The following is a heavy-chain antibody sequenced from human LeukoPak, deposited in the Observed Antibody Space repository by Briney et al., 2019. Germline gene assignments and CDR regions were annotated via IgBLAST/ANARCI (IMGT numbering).Heavy chain of an antibody. D-gene: IGHD2-2*02. Sequence: ASVKVSCKASGYTFTGYYMHWVRQAPGQGLEWMGWINPNSGGTNYAQKFQGRVTMTRDTSISTVYMELSRLRSDDTAVYYCARDVTEIVVVPAAIGEYRYYFDYWGQGTLVTVSS. V-gene: IGHV1-2*02. CDR1: GYTFTGYY. CDR2: INPNSGGT. J-gene: IGHJ4*02. CDR3: ARDVTEIVVVPAAIGEYRYYFDY.